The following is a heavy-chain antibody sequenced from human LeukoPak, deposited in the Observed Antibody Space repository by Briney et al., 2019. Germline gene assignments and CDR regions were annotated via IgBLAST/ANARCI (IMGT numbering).Heavy chain of an antibody. V-gene: IGHV3-21*01. Sequence: GGSLRLSCAASGFTFSSYSMNWVRQAPGKGLEWVSSISSSSSYIYYADSVKGRFTISRDNAKNSLYLQMNSLRAEDTAVYYCARDAAYDSSYFDYWGQGTLVTVSS. CDR3: ARDAAYDSSYFDY. CDR1: GFTFSSYS. D-gene: IGHD3-22*01. J-gene: IGHJ4*02. CDR2: ISSSSSYI.